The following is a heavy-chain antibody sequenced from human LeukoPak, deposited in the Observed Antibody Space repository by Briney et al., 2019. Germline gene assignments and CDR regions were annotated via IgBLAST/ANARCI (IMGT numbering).Heavy chain of an antibody. V-gene: IGHV4-61*02. Sequence: SQTLSLTCTVSGGSISSGSYYWSWIRQPAGKGQEWIGRIYTSGSTNYNPSLKSRVTISVDTSKNQFSLKLSSVTAADTAVYYCAAMFWSGYYTGVDYWGQGTLVTVSS. CDR3: AAMFWSGYYTGVDY. D-gene: IGHD3-3*01. CDR2: IYTSGST. J-gene: IGHJ4*02. CDR1: GGSISSGSYY.